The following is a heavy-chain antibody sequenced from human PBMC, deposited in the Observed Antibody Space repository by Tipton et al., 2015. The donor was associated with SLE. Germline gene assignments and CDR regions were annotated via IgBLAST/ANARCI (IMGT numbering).Heavy chain of an antibody. CDR3: ALGIISYCSGGSCYSD. D-gene: IGHD2-15*01. CDR2: ISGYDGNT. V-gene: IGHV1-18*01. J-gene: IGHJ4*02. Sequence: QLVQSGAEVKKPGALVKVSCKASGYTFTAYGITWVRQAPGQGLEWMGWISGYDGNTFYAQRFQDRVTMTTDPSTSTAYMELRSPTSDDTSVYYCALGIISYCSGGSCYSDWGQGTLVIVSS. CDR1: GYTFTAYG.